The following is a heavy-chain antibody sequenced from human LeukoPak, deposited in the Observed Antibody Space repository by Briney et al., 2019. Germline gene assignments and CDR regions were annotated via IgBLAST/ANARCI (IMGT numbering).Heavy chain of an antibody. CDR2: IKSKTGGGTT. CDR3: TTEREAAAGIGYYFDY. V-gene: IGHV3-15*07. CDR1: GFTFSNAW. J-gene: IGHJ4*02. Sequence: AGGSLRLSCAASGFTFSNAWMNWVRQAPGKGLEWVGRIKSKTGGGTTDYAAPVKGRFTISRDDSKNTLYLQMNSLKTEDTAVYYCTTEREAAAGIGYYFDYWGQGTLVTVSS. D-gene: IGHD6-13*01.